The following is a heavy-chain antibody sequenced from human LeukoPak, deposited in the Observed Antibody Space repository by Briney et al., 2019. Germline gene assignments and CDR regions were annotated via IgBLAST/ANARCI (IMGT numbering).Heavy chain of an antibody. J-gene: IGHJ4*02. D-gene: IGHD3-10*02. CDR1: GYSFTSYW. CDR3: ARLVRGYFDY. Sequence: GESLKISGKGSGYSFTSYWIGWVRQMPGKGLEWMGIIYPGDSDTRYSPSFQGQVTISADKSISPAYLQWSRLKASHTAMYYCARLVRGYFDYWGQGTVVTVSS. CDR2: IYPGDSDT. V-gene: IGHV5-51*01.